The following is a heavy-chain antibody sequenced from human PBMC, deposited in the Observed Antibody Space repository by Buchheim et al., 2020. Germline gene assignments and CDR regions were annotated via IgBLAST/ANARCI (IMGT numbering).Heavy chain of an antibody. CDR2: INPNSGGT. J-gene: IGHJ6*02. CDR3: ARATARRLQLYYYYYGMDV. D-gene: IGHD4-11*01. V-gene: IGHV1-2*04. CDR1: GYTFTGYY. Sequence: QVQLVQSGAEVKKPGASVKVSCKASGYTFTGYYMHWVRQSPGQGLEWMGWINPNSGGTNYAHKFQGWVTMTRDTSLSTAFLELSRLRSDDTAVYYCARATARRLQLYYYYYGMDVWGQGTT.